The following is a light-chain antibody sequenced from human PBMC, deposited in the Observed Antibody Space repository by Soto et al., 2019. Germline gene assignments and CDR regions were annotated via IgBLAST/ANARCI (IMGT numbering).Light chain of an antibody. J-gene: IGLJ2*01. Sequence: HSALTQPASVSGSPGQSITISCTGTSSDIGGYDYVSWFQQHPGKAPKLMLYEVTNRPSGVSNRVSGSKSGNTASLTISGLQAEDEAHYYCSSYRSSNTVVFGGGTKLTVL. CDR2: EVT. CDR1: SSDIGGYDY. V-gene: IGLV2-14*01. CDR3: SSYRSSNTVV.